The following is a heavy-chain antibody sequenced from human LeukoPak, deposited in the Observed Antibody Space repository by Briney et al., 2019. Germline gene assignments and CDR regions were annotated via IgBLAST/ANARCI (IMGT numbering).Heavy chain of an antibody. J-gene: IGHJ4*02. D-gene: IGHD3-22*01. V-gene: IGHV3-74*01. CDR1: GFTFSSYW. CDR3: VRSPGGNYYDSGREVD. Sequence: PGGSLRLSCAASGFTFSSYWMHWVRQAPGKGLVWVSRINSDGSSTSYADSVKGRFTISRDNAKNTLYLQMNSLRAEDTAVYYCVRSPGGNYYDSGREVDWGQGTLVTVSS. CDR2: INSDGSST.